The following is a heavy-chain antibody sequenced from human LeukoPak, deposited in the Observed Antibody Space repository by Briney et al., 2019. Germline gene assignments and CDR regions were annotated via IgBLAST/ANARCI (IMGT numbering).Heavy chain of an antibody. CDR1: GYIFTNYG. CDR3: ARTAPAGYYFDY. D-gene: IGHD6-13*01. Sequence: ASVKVSCEASGYIFTNYGISWVRQAPGQGLEWMGWISAYNGNTNYAQKFQGRVTMTTDTSTSTAYMELRSLRSDDTAVYYCARTAPAGYYFDYWGQGTLVTVSS. V-gene: IGHV1-18*01. CDR2: ISAYNGNT. J-gene: IGHJ4*02.